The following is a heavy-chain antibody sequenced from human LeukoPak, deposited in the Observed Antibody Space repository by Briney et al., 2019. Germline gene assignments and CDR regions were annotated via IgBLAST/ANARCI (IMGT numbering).Heavy chain of an antibody. CDR2: IYPGDSDT. CDR3: ARRLGYCSGGSCYGFDY. Sequence: GGSLKISCKGSGYSFTSYWIGWVRQMPGKGLEWMGIIYPGDSDTRYSPSFQGQVTISADKSISTAYLQWSSLKASDTAMYYCARRLGYCSGGSCYGFDYWGQGTLVTVSS. D-gene: IGHD2-15*01. J-gene: IGHJ4*02. V-gene: IGHV5-51*01. CDR1: GYSFTSYW.